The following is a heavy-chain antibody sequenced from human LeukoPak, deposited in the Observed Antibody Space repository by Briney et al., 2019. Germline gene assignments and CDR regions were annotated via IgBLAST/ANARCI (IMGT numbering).Heavy chain of an antibody. CDR1: GYTFSGFY. CDR3: ARALGLTMDV. Sequence: ASVKVSCKASGYTFSGFYIHWVRQAPGQGLEWMGWINPNSGVTNYAQKLQGRVTITRDTSIDTAYMQLSRLRSDDTAVYYCARALGLTMDVWGKGTTVTVSS. CDR2: INPNSGVT. D-gene: IGHD3-16*01. V-gene: IGHV1-2*02. J-gene: IGHJ6*04.